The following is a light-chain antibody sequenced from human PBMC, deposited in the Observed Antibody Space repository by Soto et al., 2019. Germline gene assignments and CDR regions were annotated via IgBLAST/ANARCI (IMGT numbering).Light chain of an antibody. Sequence: IEVTQSPSSLAASLGDRVTITCRASQTIGTYVNWYRQKSGAAPELLIYDASTLQSGVPSRFRGGASGTDFTLTISSLQLDDFATYYCRQSYNTPLTFGQGTKVDI. CDR3: RQSYNTPLT. V-gene: IGKV1-39*01. CDR2: DAS. CDR1: QTIGTY. J-gene: IGKJ1*01.